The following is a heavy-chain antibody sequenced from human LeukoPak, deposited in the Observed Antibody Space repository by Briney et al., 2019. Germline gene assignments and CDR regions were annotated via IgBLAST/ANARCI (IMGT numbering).Heavy chain of an antibody. V-gene: IGHV4-4*09. CDR1: GGSINNYY. D-gene: IGHD2/OR15-2a*01. J-gene: IGHJ6*04. CDR2: IYTSGNT. Sequence: SETLSLTCTVPGGSINNYYWSWLRQPPGKGLEWVGYIYTSGNTNYIPSLTSRVTISGDTSNNQFSLKLSSVTAADTAVYYCARLTFTTRPVDVWGKGTTVTVSS. CDR3: ARLTFTTRPVDV.